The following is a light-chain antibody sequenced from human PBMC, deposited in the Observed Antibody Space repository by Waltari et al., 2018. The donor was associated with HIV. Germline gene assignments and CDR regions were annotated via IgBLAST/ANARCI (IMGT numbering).Light chain of an antibody. J-gene: IGKJ2*01. V-gene: IGKV1-39*01. CDR1: QSISTY. CDR3: QQGYSSPYT. Sequence: EIQMTQSPSSLSASVGDRVIITCRASQSISTYLNWYKQKPGKAPKLLIYAASNLQSGVPAGFRGGVSGTDFRLTISSLQPEDFATYYCQQGYSSPYTFGQGTKVEIK. CDR2: AAS.